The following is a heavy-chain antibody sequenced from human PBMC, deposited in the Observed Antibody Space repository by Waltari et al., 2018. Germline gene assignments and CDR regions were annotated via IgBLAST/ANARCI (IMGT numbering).Heavy chain of an antibody. CDR1: GSTFSSYG. CDR2: IWYDGSNK. V-gene: IGHV3-33*01. J-gene: IGHJ4*02. Sequence: QVQLVESGGGVVQPGRSLRLSCAAPGSTFSSYGMHWVRQAPGKGLEWMAVIWYDGSNKYSVDSVKGRFTISRDNSKNMLYLQMNSLRAEDTAVYYCARDGGGLLWLGELLPNIDYWGQGTLVTVSS. D-gene: IGHD3-10*01. CDR3: ARDGGGLLWLGELLPNIDY.